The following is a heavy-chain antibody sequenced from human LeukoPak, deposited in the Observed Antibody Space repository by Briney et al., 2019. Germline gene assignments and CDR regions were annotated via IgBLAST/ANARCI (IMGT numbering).Heavy chain of an antibody. V-gene: IGHV3-48*04. J-gene: IGHJ4*02. Sequence: GGSLRLSCAASGFTFSDYSMNWVRQAPGKGLEWISYVGISSGNTKYADSVKGRFTISGDSAKNSVYLQMNSLRVEDTAVYYCGGDFRYALDNWGQGNPGTVSP. D-gene: IGHD5-12*01. CDR2: VGISSGNT. CDR3: GGDFRYALDN. CDR1: GFTFSDYS.